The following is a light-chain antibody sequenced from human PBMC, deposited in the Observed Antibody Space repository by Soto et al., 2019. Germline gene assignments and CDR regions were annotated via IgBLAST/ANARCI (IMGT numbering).Light chain of an antibody. Sequence: IQLTQTPSSLSASVGDRVTITCRASQGISSFLAWYQQKPGKAPKLLIYAASALQSGVSSRFSGSGSGTAFTLTISSLQPGDVATYYCQKYDDAPLSFGGGTKVDIK. CDR2: AAS. V-gene: IGKV1-27*01. CDR3: QKYDDAPLS. CDR1: QGISSF. J-gene: IGKJ4*01.